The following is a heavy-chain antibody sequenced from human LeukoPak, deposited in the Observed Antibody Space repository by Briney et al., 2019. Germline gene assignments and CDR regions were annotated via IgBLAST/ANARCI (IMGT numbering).Heavy chain of an antibody. CDR2: INHSGST. V-gene: IGHV4-34*01. Sequence: SETLSLTCAVYGGSFSGYYWSWIRQPPGKGLEWIGEINHSGSTNYNPSLKSRVTISVDTSKNQFSLKLSSVTAADTAVYYCAGSRLLWFGELMGGFDYWGQGTLVTVSS. J-gene: IGHJ4*02. D-gene: IGHD3-10*01. CDR1: GGSFSGYY. CDR3: AGSRLLWFGELMGGFDY.